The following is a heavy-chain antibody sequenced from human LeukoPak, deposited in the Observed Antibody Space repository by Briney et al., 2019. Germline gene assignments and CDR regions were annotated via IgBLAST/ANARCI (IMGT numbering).Heavy chain of an antibody. CDR2: IYYSGST. Sequence: SETLSLTCTVSGGSISSYYWSWIRQPPGKGLEWIGYIYYSGSTNYNPSLKSRVTMSVDTSKNQFSLKLSSVTAADTAVYYCARGGPDTAMVPDYWGQGTLVTVSS. V-gene: IGHV4-59*01. CDR3: ARGGPDTAMVPDY. CDR1: GGSISSYY. D-gene: IGHD5-18*01. J-gene: IGHJ4*02.